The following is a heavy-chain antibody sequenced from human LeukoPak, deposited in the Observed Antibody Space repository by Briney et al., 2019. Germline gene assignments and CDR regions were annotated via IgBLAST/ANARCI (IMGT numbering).Heavy chain of an antibody. V-gene: IGHV1-18*01. CDR3: ARSSYYCSSTSCYGYYYYYYGMDV. D-gene: IGHD2-2*01. CDR2: ISAYNGNT. CDR1: GYTFTSYG. J-gene: IGHJ6*02. Sequence: GASVTVSCKASGYTFTSYGISWVRQAPGQGLEGMGWISAYNGNTNYAQKLQGRVTMTTDTSTSTAYMELRSLRSDDTAVYYCARSSYYCSSTSCYGYYYYYYGMDVWGQGTTVTVSS.